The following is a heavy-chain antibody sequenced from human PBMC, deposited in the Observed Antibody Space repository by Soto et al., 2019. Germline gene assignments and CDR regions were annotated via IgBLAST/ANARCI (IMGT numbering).Heavy chain of an antibody. J-gene: IGHJ3*02. CDR1: GFTFSYYY. CDR3: ARDGRGDHDAFDI. Sequence: PGGSLRLSCAASGFTFSYYYMSWIRQSPGKGLEWVSYISSSGSTIYYADSVKGRFTISRDNAKNSLYLQMNSLRAEDTAVYYCARDGRGDHDAFDIWGQGTMVTVSS. CDR2: ISSSGSTI. D-gene: IGHD2-21*02. V-gene: IGHV3-11*01.